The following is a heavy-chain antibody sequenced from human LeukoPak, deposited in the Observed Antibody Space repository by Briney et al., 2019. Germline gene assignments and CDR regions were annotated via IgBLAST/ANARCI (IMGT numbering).Heavy chain of an antibody. CDR1: GFTFSSLA. J-gene: IGHJ4*02. Sequence: GGSLRLSCAASGFTFSSLAMTWVRQAPGKGLEWDSTIRTNGDTAYNTDSVKGRFTISRDNSKNTLYLQMNSLRVEDTAIYYCAKGQELDDGVFDSWGQGTLVTVSS. V-gene: IGHV3-23*01. CDR3: AKGQELDDGVFDS. D-gene: IGHD1-1*01. CDR2: IRTNGDTA.